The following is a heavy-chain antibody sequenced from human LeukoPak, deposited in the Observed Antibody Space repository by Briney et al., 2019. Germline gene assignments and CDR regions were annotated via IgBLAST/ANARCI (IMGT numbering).Heavy chain of an antibody. V-gene: IGHV3-21*01. Sequence: GGSLRLSCAASGFTFSSYSMNWVRQAPGKGLEWVTSISNSSSYIYYADSVKGRFTISRDHAKNSLYLQMNSLIAEDTAVYYCARAAIGQWLVLWGQGTLVTVSS. CDR2: ISNSSSYI. J-gene: IGHJ4*02. D-gene: IGHD6-19*01. CDR1: GFTFSSYS. CDR3: ARAAIGQWLVL.